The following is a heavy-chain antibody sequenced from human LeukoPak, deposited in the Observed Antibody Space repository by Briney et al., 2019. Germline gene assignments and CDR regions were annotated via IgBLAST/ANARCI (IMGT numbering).Heavy chain of an antibody. Sequence: PGGSLRLSCAASGFTFSSYAMHWFRQAPGKGLESVSAISGSGGSTYYADSVKGRFTISRDNSKNTLFLQMNSLRAEDTAVYYCAKCTTGNTHYPIDHWGQGTLVTVSS. CDR1: GFTFSSYA. J-gene: IGHJ5*02. V-gene: IGHV3-23*01. CDR2: ISGSGGST. CDR3: AKCTTGNTHYPIDH. D-gene: IGHD4-17*01.